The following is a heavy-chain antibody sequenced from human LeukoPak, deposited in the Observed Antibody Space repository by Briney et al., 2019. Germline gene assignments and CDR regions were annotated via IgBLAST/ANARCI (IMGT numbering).Heavy chain of an antibody. CDR3: ARYTGYSSSWYRFDP. CDR2: IYYSGST. Sequence: SETLSLTCTVSGGSISSHYWSWIRQPPGKGLEWIGYIYYSGSTNYNPSLKGRVTISVDTSKNQFSLKLSSVTAADTAVYYCARYTGYSSSWYRFDPWGQGTLVTVSS. J-gene: IGHJ5*02. V-gene: IGHV4-59*11. CDR1: GGSISSHY. D-gene: IGHD6-13*01.